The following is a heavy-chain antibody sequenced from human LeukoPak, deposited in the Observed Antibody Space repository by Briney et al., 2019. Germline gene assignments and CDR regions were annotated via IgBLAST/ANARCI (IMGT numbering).Heavy chain of an antibody. CDR3: ARGCSGDTCYNWAGHYMDV. CDR1: GYPLPNYY. CDR2: INPIGGST. Sequence: ASVKVSCKASGYPLPNYYMHRGRPGPGQGLEWMGIINPIGGSTSYAQKFQGRVTMTRDTSTSTVYMELSSLRSEDTAVYYCARGCSGDTCYNWAGHYMDVWGKGTTVTVSS. D-gene: IGHD2-15*01. J-gene: IGHJ6*03. V-gene: IGHV1-46*01.